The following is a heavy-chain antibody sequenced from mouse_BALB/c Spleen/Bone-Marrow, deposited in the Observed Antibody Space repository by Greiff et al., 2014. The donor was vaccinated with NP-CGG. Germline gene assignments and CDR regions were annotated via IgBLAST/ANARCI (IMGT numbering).Heavy chain of an antibody. CDR1: GYTFSSYW. V-gene: IGHV1-9*01. CDR2: ILPGSGNT. D-gene: IGHD3-1*01. Sequence: LQEPGAELMKPGASGKVSCKATGYTFSSYWIEWVKQRPGHGLEWIGEILPGSGNTNYNEKFKGKATFTADTSSNTAYMQLSSLTSEDSAVYYCARWAFDAWFAYWGQGTLVTVSA. CDR3: ARWAFDAWFAY. J-gene: IGHJ3*01.